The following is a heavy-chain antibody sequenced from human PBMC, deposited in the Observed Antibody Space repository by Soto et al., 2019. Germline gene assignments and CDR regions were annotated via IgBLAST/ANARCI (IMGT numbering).Heavy chain of an antibody. CDR1: GFTFSSYA. CDR2: ISSNGGST. Sequence: GGSLRLSCAASGFTFSSYAMHWVRQAPGKGLEYVSAISSNGGSTYYANSVKGRFTISRDNSKNTLYLQMGSLRAEDMAVYYCARGIAAAALDAFDIWGQGTMVTVSS. J-gene: IGHJ3*02. D-gene: IGHD6-13*01. V-gene: IGHV3-64*01. CDR3: ARGIAAAALDAFDI.